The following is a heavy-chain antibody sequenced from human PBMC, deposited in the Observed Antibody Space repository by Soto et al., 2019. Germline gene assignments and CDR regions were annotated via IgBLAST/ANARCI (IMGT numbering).Heavy chain of an antibody. Sequence: QVQLVQSGAEVKKPGASVKVSCKASGYTFSSYDINWVRQATGQGLEWMGWMNPNSGNTGYAQKFQGRVTMMRNTSISTAYMELSSLRSDDTAVYYCARQYRSSIVDLGMDVWGQGTTVTVSS. J-gene: IGHJ6*02. V-gene: IGHV1-8*01. D-gene: IGHD6-6*01. CDR2: MNPNSGNT. CDR1: GYTFSSYD. CDR3: ARQYRSSIVDLGMDV.